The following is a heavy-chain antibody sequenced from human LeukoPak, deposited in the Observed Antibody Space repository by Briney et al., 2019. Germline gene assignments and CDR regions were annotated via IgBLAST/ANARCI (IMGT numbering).Heavy chain of an antibody. D-gene: IGHD4-17*01. J-gene: IGHJ4*02. V-gene: IGHV1-58*02. CDR2: IVVGSGNT. Sequence: SAKVSCKASGFTFTSAAMQWVRQARGQRVEWIGWIVVGSGNTNYAQKFQERVPVTRAMSTSTAYMELSSLRSENTAVYYCAAGAVTTVNPFDYWGQGTLVTVSS. CDR1: GFTFTSAA. CDR3: AAGAVTTVNPFDY.